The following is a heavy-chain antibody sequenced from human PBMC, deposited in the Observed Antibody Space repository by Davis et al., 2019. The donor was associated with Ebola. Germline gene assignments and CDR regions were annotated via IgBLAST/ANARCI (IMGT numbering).Heavy chain of an antibody. V-gene: IGHV1-69*06. Sequence: SVKVSCKGSGDTFNNYCITWVRQAPGQGLEWMGRIIPMFGTTNYAQKFEGRVTITADKSTSTVYMELSSLRSEDTAVYYCARKGIAVAGYYYGMDVWGQGTTVTVSS. J-gene: IGHJ6*02. D-gene: IGHD6-19*01. CDR3: ARKGIAVAGYYYGMDV. CDR2: IIPMFGTT. CDR1: GDTFNNYC.